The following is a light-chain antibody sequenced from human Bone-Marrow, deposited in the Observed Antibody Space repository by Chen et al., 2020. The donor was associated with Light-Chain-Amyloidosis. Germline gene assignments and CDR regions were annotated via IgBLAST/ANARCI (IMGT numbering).Light chain of an antibody. CDR2: RDT. J-gene: IGLJ2*01. CDR1: DLPTKY. CDR3: QSAGSSSAYEVI. V-gene: IGLV3-25*03. Sequence: SYELTQPPSVSVSPGQTARITCSGDDLPTKYAYWYQQKPGQAPVLVIHRDTERPSGISERFSGSSSGTTATLTNSGVQAEDEADYHCQSAGSSSAYEVIFGGGTKLTVL.